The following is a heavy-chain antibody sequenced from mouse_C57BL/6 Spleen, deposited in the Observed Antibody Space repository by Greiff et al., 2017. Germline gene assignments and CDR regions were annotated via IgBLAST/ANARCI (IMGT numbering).Heavy chain of an antibody. D-gene: IGHD1-1*01. CDR1: GYTFTSYW. J-gene: IGHJ2*01. CDR2: IHPNSGST. Sequence: QVQLQQPGAELVKPGASVKLSCKASGYTFTSYWMHWVKQRPGQGLEWIGMIHPNSGSTNYNEKFKSKATLTVDKSSSTAYMQLSSLTSEDSAVYYCASLLLLRSLDYWGQGTTLTVSS. V-gene: IGHV1-64*01. CDR3: ASLLLLRSLDY.